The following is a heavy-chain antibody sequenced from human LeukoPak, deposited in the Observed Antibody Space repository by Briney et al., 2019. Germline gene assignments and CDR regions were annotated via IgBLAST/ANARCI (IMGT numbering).Heavy chain of an antibody. Sequence: PGGSLRLSCAASGFTFSTYAMHWVRQAPGKGLEWVAVISYDGSSKYYADSVKGRFTISRDNSKNTLYLQMNSLRAEDTAVYYCARYQRLGELDIPYYFDYWGQGTLVTVSS. V-gene: IGHV3-30*04. CDR1: GFTFSTYA. J-gene: IGHJ4*02. CDR2: ISYDGSSK. CDR3: ARYQRLGELDIPYYFDY. D-gene: IGHD3-10*01.